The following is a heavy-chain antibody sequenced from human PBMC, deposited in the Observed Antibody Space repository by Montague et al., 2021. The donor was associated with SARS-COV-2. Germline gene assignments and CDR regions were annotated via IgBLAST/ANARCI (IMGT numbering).Heavy chain of an antibody. D-gene: IGHD3-10*01. V-gene: IGHV3-74*01. CDR1: GFTFRSYW. CDR2: IKPDGTST. CDR3: VRPLWFGDSDYYFDS. J-gene: IGHJ4*02. Sequence: SLILSCAASGFTFRSYWMHWFRQVPGRGLVWVSRIKPDGTSTNYAASVQGRFTISRDNAKNTLSLQMNNLRAEDTAIYYCVRPLWFGDSDYYFDSWGQGTLVTVSS.